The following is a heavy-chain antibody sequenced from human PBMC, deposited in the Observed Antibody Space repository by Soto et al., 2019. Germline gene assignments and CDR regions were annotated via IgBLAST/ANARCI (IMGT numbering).Heavy chain of an antibody. CDR2: IYYSGST. J-gene: IGHJ6*02. V-gene: IGHV4-39*01. CDR1: GGSISSSSYY. D-gene: IGHD1-26*01. Sequence: SETLSLTCTVSGGSISSSSYYWGWIRQPPGKGLEWIGSIYYSGSTYYNPSLKSRVTISVDTSKNQFSLKLSPVTAADTAVYYCAGSYGGSFDQYYYYYGMDVWGQGTTVTVSS. CDR3: AGSYGGSFDQYYYYYGMDV.